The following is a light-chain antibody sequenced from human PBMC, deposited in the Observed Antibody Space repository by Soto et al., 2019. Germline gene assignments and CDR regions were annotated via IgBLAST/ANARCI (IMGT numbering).Light chain of an antibody. CDR1: QSVSSSY. CDR2: GAS. Sequence: EIVLTQSPGTLSLSPGERATLSCRASQSVSSSYLAWYQQKPGQTPRLLFYGASSRAPGIPDRFSGSGSGTDFPLTISRLEHEDFAVYYCQQSGSSPFTFGPGTKGDIK. CDR3: QQSGSSPFT. V-gene: IGKV3-20*01. J-gene: IGKJ3*01.